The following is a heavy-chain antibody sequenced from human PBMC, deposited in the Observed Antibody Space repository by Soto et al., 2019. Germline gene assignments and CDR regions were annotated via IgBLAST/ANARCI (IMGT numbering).Heavy chain of an antibody. Sequence: DVQLVKSGGGLIQPGGSLRLSCAASGITATNGHMNWVRQAPGKGLEWVSVIYNDDNTNYADAVKGRFTISRDTSKNTVYLQMNSLRAEDTAVYYCARDWNGDKYFDFWDQGSLVTVSS. CDR1: GITATNGH. D-gene: IGHD4-17*01. V-gene: IGHV3-53*01. CDR3: ARDWNGDKYFDF. CDR2: IYNDDNT. J-gene: IGHJ4*02.